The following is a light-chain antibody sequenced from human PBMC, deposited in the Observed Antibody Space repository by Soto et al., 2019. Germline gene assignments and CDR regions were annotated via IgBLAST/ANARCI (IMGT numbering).Light chain of an antibody. J-gene: IGLJ3*02. Sequence: QSVVTQPPSASGAPGQRVTISCSGSNSNIGSNSVYWYQQLQGPAPRLLIFRNTQRPSWVPDRFSGSKSGTSASLAIIGLRSEDVAAYYCASWDDSRSAVVFGGGTQLNVL. CDR1: NSNIGSNS. CDR2: RNT. V-gene: IGLV1-47*01. CDR3: ASWDDSRSAVV.